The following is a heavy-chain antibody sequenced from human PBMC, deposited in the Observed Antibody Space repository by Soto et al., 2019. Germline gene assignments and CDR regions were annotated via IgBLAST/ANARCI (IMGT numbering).Heavy chain of an antibody. D-gene: IGHD3-22*01. CDR1: GDTFSSYA. Sequence: QVQLVQSGAEEKKPGSSVKVSCKASGDTFSSYAINWVRQAPGQGLEWMGGIIPMFGTVNYAQKFKGRVTITAGESTSTVYMELSSLRSEDTAVYYCARVGPAHYYDSSGYYSPLDYWGQGTLVTVSS. CDR2: IIPMFGTV. J-gene: IGHJ4*02. CDR3: ARVGPAHYYDSSGYYSPLDY. V-gene: IGHV1-69*01.